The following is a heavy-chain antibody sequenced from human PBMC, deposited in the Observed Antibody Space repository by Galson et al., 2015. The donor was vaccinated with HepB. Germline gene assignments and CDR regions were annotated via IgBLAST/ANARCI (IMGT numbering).Heavy chain of an antibody. CDR1: GFTSSSYG. D-gene: IGHD6-19*01. CDR2: VMSGSGGA. Sequence: SLILSCAASGFTSSSYGMIWVRQAPGEGLEWVSAVMSGSGGAFYADSVKGRFTISRDNSKNTLSLQMNSLGAEDTAVYYCAKCGVLSSGWCNYFDPWGQGTLVTVSS. V-gene: IGHV3-23*01. J-gene: IGHJ5*02. CDR3: AKCGVLSSGWCNYFDP.